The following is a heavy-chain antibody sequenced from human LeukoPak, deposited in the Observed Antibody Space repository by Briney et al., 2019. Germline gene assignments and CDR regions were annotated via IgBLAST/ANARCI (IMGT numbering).Heavy chain of an antibody. J-gene: IGHJ4*02. D-gene: IGHD3-3*01. CDR2: ISSSSDYI. CDR1: GFTFSSYT. V-gene: IGHV3-21*01. CDR3: ARDLEFDY. Sequence: PGGSLRLSCAASGFTFSSYTMNWVRQAPGKGLEWASSISSSSDYIYYADSVKGRFTISRDNAKNSLYLQMNSLRAEDTAVYYCARDLEFDYWGQGTLVTVSS.